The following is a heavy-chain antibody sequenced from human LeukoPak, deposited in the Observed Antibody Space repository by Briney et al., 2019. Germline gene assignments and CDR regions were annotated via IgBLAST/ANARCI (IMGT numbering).Heavy chain of an antibody. CDR2: IYYSGYT. V-gene: IGHV4-59*01. CDR3: ARTGTRGNWFDP. CDR1: GGSISSYY. D-gene: IGHD3-10*01. Sequence: SETLSLTCTVSGGSISSYYWSWIRQPPGKGLEWIGFIYYSGYTNCNPSLQSRVTISVDTSKKQFYLKLSSVTAADTAGYYCARTGTRGNWFDPWGQGTLVTVSS. J-gene: IGHJ5*02.